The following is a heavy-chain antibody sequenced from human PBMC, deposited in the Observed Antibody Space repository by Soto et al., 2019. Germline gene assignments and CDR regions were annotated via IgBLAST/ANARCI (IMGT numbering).Heavy chain of an antibody. CDR3: AHSKNHPYNWNYECYFDY. CDR1: GFSLSTSGVG. D-gene: IGHD1-7*01. CDR2: IYWDNNK. J-gene: IGHJ4*02. V-gene: IGHV2-5*02. Sequence: QITLKESGPTLVKPTQTLTLTCTFSGFSLSTSGVGVGWIRQPPGKALEWLALIYWDNNKRYSPSLKSRLTITKDTPKNQGVLTMANMDPVDTATYYCAHSKNHPYNWNYECYFDYWGQGTLVTVSS.